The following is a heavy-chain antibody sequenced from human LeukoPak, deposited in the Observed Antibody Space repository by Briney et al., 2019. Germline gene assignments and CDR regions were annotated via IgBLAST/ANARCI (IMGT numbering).Heavy chain of an antibody. J-gene: IGHJ4*02. CDR3: AADLHYYGSGSFGPTLYYFDY. CDR2: IVVGSGNT. CDR1: GFTFTSSA. Sequence: TSVKVSCEASGFTFTSSAVQWVRQARGQRLEWIGWIVVGSGNTNYAQKFQERVTITRDMSTSTAYMELSSLRSEDTAVYCCAADLHYYGSGSFGPTLYYFDYWGQGTLVTVSS. D-gene: IGHD3-10*01. V-gene: IGHV1-58*01.